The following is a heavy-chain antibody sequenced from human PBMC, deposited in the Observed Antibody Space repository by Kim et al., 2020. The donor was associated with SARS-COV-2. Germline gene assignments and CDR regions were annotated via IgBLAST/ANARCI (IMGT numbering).Heavy chain of an antibody. D-gene: IGHD3-3*01. J-gene: IGHJ6*02. CDR1: GYTFTSYA. Sequence: ASVKVSCKASGYTFTSYAMNWVRQAPGQGLEWMGWINTNTGNPTYAQGFTGRFVFSLDTSVSTAYLQISSLKAEDTAVYYCARDAPGEWLLSANYYYYGMDVWGQGTTGTVSS. CDR2: INTNTGNP. V-gene: IGHV7-4-1*02. CDR3: ARDAPGEWLLSANYYYYGMDV.